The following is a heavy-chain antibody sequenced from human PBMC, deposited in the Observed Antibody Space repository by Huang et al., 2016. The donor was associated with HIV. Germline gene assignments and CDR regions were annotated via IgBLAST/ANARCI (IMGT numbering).Heavy chain of an antibody. V-gene: IGHV3-74*01. CDR2: INSDGSST. J-gene: IGHJ4*02. Sequence: EVQLVESGGGLVQPGGSLRLSCAASGFSISSYWMHWVRQAPGKGLVWVSRINSDGSSTVSADSVKGRFTISRDNAKNTLYLQMNSLRAEDTAVYYCARDPRIQSWLNFFDYWGQGTLVSVSS. D-gene: IGHD3-22*01. CDR1: GFSISSYW. CDR3: ARDPRIQSWLNFFDY.